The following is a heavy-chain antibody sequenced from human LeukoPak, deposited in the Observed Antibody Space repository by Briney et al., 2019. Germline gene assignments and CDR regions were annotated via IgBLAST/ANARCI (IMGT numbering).Heavy chain of an antibody. CDR1: GGTFSSYA. J-gene: IGHJ5*02. V-gene: IGHV1-69*05. Sequence: GASVKVSCKASGGTFSSYAISWVRQAPGQGLEWMGGIIPIFGTANYAQKFQGRVTITTDESTSTAYMELSSLRSEDTAVYYCVRDPRGSYGSINGGWFDPWGQGTLVTVSS. D-gene: IGHD1-26*01. CDR2: IIPIFGTA. CDR3: VRDPRGSYGSINGGWFDP.